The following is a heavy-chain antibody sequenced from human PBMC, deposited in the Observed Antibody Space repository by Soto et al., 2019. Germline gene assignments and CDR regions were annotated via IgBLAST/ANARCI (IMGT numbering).Heavy chain of an antibody. CDR2: IGIGSSTK. V-gene: IGHV3-48*01. Sequence: EVDLVESGGGLVQSGGSLRLSCAASGFTFRNYGMNWVRQAPGKGLEWVSYIGIGSSTKYYADSVKGRFTISGDNAKNSLYLQMNSLRAEDTAVYYCARDQLYYNDISGRPLNAFDVWGQGTMVTVSS. CDR3: ARDQLYYNDISGRPLNAFDV. D-gene: IGHD3-22*01. CDR1: GFTFRNYG. J-gene: IGHJ3*01.